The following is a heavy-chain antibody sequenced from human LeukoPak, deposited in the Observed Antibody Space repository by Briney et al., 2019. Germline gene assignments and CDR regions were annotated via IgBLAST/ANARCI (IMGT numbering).Heavy chain of an antibody. Sequence: ASVKVSCKASGYTFTSYDINWVRQATGQGLEWMGWMNPNSGNTGYAQKFQGRVTMTRNTSISTAYMELSSLRSEDTAVYYCATESGSYGDAFDIWGQGTMVTVSS. J-gene: IGHJ3*02. CDR2: MNPNSGNT. V-gene: IGHV1-8*01. CDR3: ATESGSYGDAFDI. CDR1: GYTFTSYD. D-gene: IGHD1-26*01.